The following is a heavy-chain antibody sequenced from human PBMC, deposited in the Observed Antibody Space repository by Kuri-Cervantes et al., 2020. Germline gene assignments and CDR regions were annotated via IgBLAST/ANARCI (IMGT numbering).Heavy chain of an antibody. D-gene: IGHD3-22*01. Sequence: ATVKVSCKASGYTFTSYGISWVRQAPGQGLEWMGWISAYNGDTNYAQKLQGRVTMTTDTSTSTAYMELRSLRSDDTAVYYCARYYYDSSGYQIDYWGQGTLVTVSS. V-gene: IGHV1-18*01. CDR3: ARYYYDSSGYQIDY. J-gene: IGHJ4*02. CDR1: GYTFTSYG. CDR2: ISAYNGDT.